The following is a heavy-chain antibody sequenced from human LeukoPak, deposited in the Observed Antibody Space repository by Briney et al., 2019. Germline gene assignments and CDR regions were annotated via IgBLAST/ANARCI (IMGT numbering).Heavy chain of an antibody. CDR3: AGELGYCTNGVCYAYGMDV. Sequence: GGSLRLSCAASGFTFSNYAMSWVRQAPGKGLEWVSVIYSGGSTYYADSVKGRFTISRDNSKNTLYLQMNSLRAEDTAVYYCAGELGYCTNGVCYAYGMDVWGQGTTVTVSS. CDR2: IYSGGST. D-gene: IGHD2-8*01. V-gene: IGHV3-53*01. CDR1: GFTFSNYA. J-gene: IGHJ6*02.